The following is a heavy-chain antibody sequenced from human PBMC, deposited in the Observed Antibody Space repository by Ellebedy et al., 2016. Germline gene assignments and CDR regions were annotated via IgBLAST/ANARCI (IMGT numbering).Heavy chain of an antibody. D-gene: IGHD1-26*01. Sequence: ASVKVSCKASGYTFTSYAMHWVRQAPGQRLEWMGRINAGNGDTKYSQKFQGRVTITRDTSASTAYMELSSLRSEDTAVYYCARGFGGSLYYFDYWGQGTLVTVSS. J-gene: IGHJ4*02. V-gene: IGHV1-3*01. CDR1: GYTFTSYA. CDR2: INAGNGDT. CDR3: ARGFGGSLYYFDY.